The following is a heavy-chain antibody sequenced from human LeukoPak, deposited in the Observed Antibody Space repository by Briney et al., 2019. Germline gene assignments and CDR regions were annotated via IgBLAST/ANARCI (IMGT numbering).Heavy chain of an antibody. CDR2: IYYSGST. D-gene: IGHD6-19*01. V-gene: IGHV4-59*01. CDR1: GGSINNYY. Sequence: PSETLSLTCTVSGGSINNYYWSWIRQPPGKGLEWIGYIYYSGSTNYNPSLKSRVTISVDTSKNHFSLKLSSLTAADTAVYYCARVYSSDYYFDSWGQGTLVTVSS. J-gene: IGHJ4*02. CDR3: ARVYSSDYYFDS.